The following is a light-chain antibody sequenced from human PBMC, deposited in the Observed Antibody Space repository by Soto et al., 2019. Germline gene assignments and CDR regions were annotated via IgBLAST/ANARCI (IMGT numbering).Light chain of an antibody. V-gene: IGLV1-44*01. CDR1: RSTVGSNT. J-gene: IGLJ1*01. Sequence: QSVLTQPPSASVTPGQTVTISWSGSRSTVGSNTVNWYQHLPGTAPKLLIYSNNHRPSGVADRFSASKAGASASLAISGLQSEDEGDYYCAAWDASLGGVYVFGSGTKLTVL. CDR3: AAWDASLGGVYV. CDR2: SNN.